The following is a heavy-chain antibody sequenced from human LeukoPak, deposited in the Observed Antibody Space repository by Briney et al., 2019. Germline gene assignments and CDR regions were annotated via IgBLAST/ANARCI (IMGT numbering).Heavy chain of an antibody. CDR3: ARSRDWYADY. CDR2: IKEDGSEK. J-gene: IGHJ4*02. CDR1: GFTFSSYW. D-gene: IGHD3-9*01. V-gene: IGHV3-7*01. Sequence: GGSLRLSCAVSGFTFSSYWMTWVRQAPGKGLEWVANIKEDGSEKYYVDSVKGRFTIPRDNAKNSLYLQMTSLRAEDTAVYYCARSRDWYADYWGQGSLVTVSS.